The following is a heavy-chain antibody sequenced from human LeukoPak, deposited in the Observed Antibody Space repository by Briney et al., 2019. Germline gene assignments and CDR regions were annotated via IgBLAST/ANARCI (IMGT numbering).Heavy chain of an antibody. CDR3: ARLWRDY. D-gene: IGHD2-21*01. CDR1: GGSFSGYY. J-gene: IGHJ4*02. Sequence: PSETLSLTCAVYGGSFSGYYRSWIRQPPGKGLEWIGEINHSGSTNYNPSLKSRVTISVDTSKNQFSLKLSSVTAADTAVYYCARLWRDYWGQGTLVTVSS. CDR2: INHSGST. V-gene: IGHV4-34*01.